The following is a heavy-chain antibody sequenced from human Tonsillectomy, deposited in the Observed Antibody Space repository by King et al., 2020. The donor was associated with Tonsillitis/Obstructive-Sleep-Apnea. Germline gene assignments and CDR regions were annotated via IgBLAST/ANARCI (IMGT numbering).Heavy chain of an antibody. J-gene: IGHJ4*02. Sequence: VQLVESGGGLVQPGGSLRLSCVASGFTFRSQWMNWVRQAPGKGLEWVSRISSDGRTTTYADPVKGRFTISRDNGKNPLYLQMSSLRAEDTAVYYCANWGYWGQGTLVTVSS. V-gene: IGHV3-74*01. CDR1: GFTFRSQW. D-gene: IGHD7-27*01. CDR2: ISSDGRTT. CDR3: ANWGY.